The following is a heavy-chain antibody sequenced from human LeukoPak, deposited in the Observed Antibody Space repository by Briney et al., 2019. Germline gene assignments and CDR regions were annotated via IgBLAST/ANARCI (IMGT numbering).Heavy chain of an antibody. CDR2: ITGSGST. Sequence: SETLSLTCSVSGDSINIYYWFWVRQPAGKGLEWIGRITGSGSTNYSPSLKSRVTMSVDTSKNQFSLKLTSVAAADSAVYYCARGAYDVLTGTHYNWCDPWGQGTLVIVSS. CDR1: GDSINIYY. V-gene: IGHV4-4*07. D-gene: IGHD3-9*01. J-gene: IGHJ5*02. CDR3: ARGAYDVLTGTHYNWCDP.